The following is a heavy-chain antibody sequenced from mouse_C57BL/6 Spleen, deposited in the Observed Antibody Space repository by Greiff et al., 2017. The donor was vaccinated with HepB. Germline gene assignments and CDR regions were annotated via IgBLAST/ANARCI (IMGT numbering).Heavy chain of an antibody. CDR1: GYAFSSSW. Sequence: QVQLQQSGPELVKPGASVKISCKASGYAFSSSWMNWVKQRPGKGLEWIGRIYPGDGDTNYNGKFKGKATLTADKSSSTAYMQLSSLTSEDSAVYFCASNRYFDYWGQGTTLTVSS. J-gene: IGHJ2*01. CDR2: IYPGDGDT. CDR3: ASNRYFDY. V-gene: IGHV1-82*01.